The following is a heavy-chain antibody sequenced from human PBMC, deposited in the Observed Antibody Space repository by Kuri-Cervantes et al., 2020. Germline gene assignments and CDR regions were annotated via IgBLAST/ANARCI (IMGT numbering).Heavy chain of an antibody. J-gene: IGHJ4*02. D-gene: IGHD6-13*01. CDR1: GFTFSSYG. CDR3: AILAAAVSY. V-gene: IGHV3-30*03. Sequence: GESLKISCAASGFTFSSYGMHWVRQAPGKGLEWVAVIPYDGSNKYYADSVKGRFTISRDNSKNTLYLQMNSLRAEDTAVYYCAILAAAVSYWGQGTLVTVSS. CDR2: IPYDGSNK.